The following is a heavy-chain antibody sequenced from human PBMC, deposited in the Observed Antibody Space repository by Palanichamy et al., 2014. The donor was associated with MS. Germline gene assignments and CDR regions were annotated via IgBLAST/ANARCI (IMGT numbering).Heavy chain of an antibody. CDR1: NYSISSGYL. CDR2: VYHGGNT. V-gene: IGHV4-38-2*01. J-gene: IGHJ4*02. D-gene: IGHD3-22*01. Sequence: QVQLRESGPELVKPSETLSLTCAVSNYSISSGYLWGWIRQSPGKGLEWIGSVYHGGNTYYNPSLKSRVTISVDTSKNEFSLNLRSVTAADTAVYYCARSVDYDSSGYYSQDFWGQGTLVTVSP. CDR3: ARSVDYDSSGYYSQDF.